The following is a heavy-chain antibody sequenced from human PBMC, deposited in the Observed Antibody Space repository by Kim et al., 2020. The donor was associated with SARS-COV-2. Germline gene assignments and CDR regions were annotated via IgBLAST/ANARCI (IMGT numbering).Heavy chain of an antibody. CDR2: VKSKRDGGTI. J-gene: IGHJ4*02. CDR1: GFSFSLSW. Sequence: GGSLRLSCVASGFSFSLSWMSWVRQAPGKGLEWLGRVKSKRDGGTIDYAAPVKGRLSISRDDSKNTLYLQMNSLKIEDTGVYYCTTDPRDWGQGTLVTVS. CDR3: TTDPRD. V-gene: IGHV3-15*01.